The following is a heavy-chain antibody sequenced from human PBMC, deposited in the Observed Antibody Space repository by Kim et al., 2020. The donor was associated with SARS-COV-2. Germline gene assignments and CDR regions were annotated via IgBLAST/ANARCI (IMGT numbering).Heavy chain of an antibody. V-gene: IGHV3-23*01. D-gene: IGHD1-26*01. CDR3: AKAFYGGEWEGATAI. Sequence: DSVKGTFTISDDNTKNTLYLQMNSLRAEDTAVYYCAKAFYGGEWEGATAIWGQGTMVTVSS. J-gene: IGHJ3*02.